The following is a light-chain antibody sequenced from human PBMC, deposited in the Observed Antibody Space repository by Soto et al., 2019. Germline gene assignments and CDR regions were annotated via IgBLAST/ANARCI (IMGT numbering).Light chain of an antibody. J-gene: IGKJ1*01. CDR3: QQYNNWPRT. Sequence: EIVMTQSPATLSVSPGERATLSCRASQSVSSNFAWYQQKPGQAPRLLIYGASTRATGIPARFSGSGSGTEFTLTISSLQSEGFAVYYCQQYNNWPRTFGQGTKVEIK. V-gene: IGKV3-15*01. CDR1: QSVSSN. CDR2: GAS.